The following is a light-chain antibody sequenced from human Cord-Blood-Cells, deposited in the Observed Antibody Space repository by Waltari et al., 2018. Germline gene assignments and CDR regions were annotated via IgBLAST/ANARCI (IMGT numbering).Light chain of an antibody. CDR3: SSYTSSSTL. CDR2: DVS. J-gene: IGLJ3*02. CDR1: SSDVGGYNY. Sequence: QSALTQPASVSGSPGQSITISCTGTSSDVGGYNYVSWYQQHPGKAPKLMIYDVSKRPSGVSNRFSGSQSGNTASLTISGLQAEDEADYYCSSYTSSSTLFGGGTKLTVL. V-gene: IGLV2-14*01.